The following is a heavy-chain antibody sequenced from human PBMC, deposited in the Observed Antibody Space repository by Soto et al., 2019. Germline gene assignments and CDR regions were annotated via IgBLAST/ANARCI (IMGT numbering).Heavy chain of an antibody. V-gene: IGHV3-74*01. Sequence: EVQLVESGGGLVQPGGSLRLSCAATGFTFSNYWMHWVRQTPGKGLVWVSRINSDGSTTNYADSVKGRFTISRDSAKNTVYLQMNSLRAEDTAVYYCARGNYYSMDVWGQGTTVTVSS. CDR1: GFTFSNYW. J-gene: IGHJ6*02. CDR3: ARGNYYSMDV. CDR2: INSDGSTT.